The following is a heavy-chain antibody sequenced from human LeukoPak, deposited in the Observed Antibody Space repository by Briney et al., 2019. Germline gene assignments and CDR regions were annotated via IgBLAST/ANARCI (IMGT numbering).Heavy chain of an antibody. CDR3: ARGAAADPFDY. Sequence: ASVKVSFKASGYTFTSYGMSWVRQAPGQGLEWMGWINAYNGNTNYAQKLQGRVTMTRDTSMSTASMELSSLRSDDTAVCYCARGAAADPFDYWGQGTLVTVSS. D-gene: IGHD6-13*01. V-gene: IGHV1-18*01. J-gene: IGHJ4*02. CDR1: GYTFTSYG. CDR2: INAYNGNT.